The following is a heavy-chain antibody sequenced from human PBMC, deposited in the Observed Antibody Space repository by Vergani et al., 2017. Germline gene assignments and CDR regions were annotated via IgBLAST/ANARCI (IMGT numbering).Heavy chain of an antibody. CDR2: ISYDGSNK. D-gene: IGHD3-22*01. CDR3: AKPDRDYYDSSGYDY. CDR1: GFTFDDYT. J-gene: IGHJ4*02. V-gene: IGHV3-30*18. Sequence: VQLVESGGVVVQPGGSLRLSCAASGFTFDDYTMHWVRQAPGKGLEWVAVISYDGSNKYYADSVKGRFTISRDNSKNTLYLQMNSLRAEDTAVYYCAKPDRDYYDSSGYDYWGQGTLVTVSS.